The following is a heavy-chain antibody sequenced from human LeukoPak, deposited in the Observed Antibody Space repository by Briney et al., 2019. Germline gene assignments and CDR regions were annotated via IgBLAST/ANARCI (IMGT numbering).Heavy chain of an antibody. CDR2: ISAYNGNT. Sequence: EASVKVSCKASGYTFTSYGISWVRQAPGQGLEWMGWISAYNGNTNYAQKLQGRVTMTTDTSTSTAYMELSSLRSEDTAVYYCARGTWELGLDYWGQGTLVTVSS. V-gene: IGHV1-18*01. CDR3: ARGTWELGLDY. J-gene: IGHJ4*02. D-gene: IGHD1-26*01. CDR1: GYTFTSYG.